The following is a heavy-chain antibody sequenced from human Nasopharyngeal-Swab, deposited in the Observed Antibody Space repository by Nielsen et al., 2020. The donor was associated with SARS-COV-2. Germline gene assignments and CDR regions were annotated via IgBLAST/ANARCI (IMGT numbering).Heavy chain of an antibody. D-gene: IGHD2-21*01. CDR2: INHSGST. CDR3: ARSPQTALIARASGYFDL. V-gene: IGHV4-34*01. J-gene: IGHJ2*01. Sequence: WIRQPPGKGLEWIGEINHSGSTNYNPSLKSRVTISVDTSKNQFSLKLSSITAADTAVYYCARSPQTALIARASGYFDLWGRGTLVTVSS.